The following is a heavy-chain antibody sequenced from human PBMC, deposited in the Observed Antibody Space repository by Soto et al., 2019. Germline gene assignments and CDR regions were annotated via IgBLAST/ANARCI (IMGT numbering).Heavy chain of an antibody. CDR3: AREGQYQLPSYYYYYGMDV. CDR1: GGSISSGGYY. Sequence: SETLSLTCTVSGGSISSGGYYWSWVRQPPVKGLEWIGEIYHSGSTNYNPSLKSRVTISVDKSKNQFSLKLSSVTAADTAVYYCAREGQYQLPSYYYYYGMDVWGQGTTVTVSS. CDR2: IYHSGST. J-gene: IGHJ6*02. D-gene: IGHD2-2*01. V-gene: IGHV4-39*07.